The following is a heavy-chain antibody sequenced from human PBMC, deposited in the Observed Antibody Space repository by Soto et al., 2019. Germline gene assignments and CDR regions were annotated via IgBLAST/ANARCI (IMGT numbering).Heavy chain of an antibody. J-gene: IGHJ3*02. CDR2: ISWNSGSI. D-gene: IGHD2-15*01. CDR3: AKDRGYCSGGSCYGDAFDI. CDR1: GFTFSSYA. V-gene: IGHV3-9*01. Sequence: GGSLRLSCAASGFTFSSYAMSWVRQAPGKGLEWVSGISWNSGSIGYADSVKGRFTISRDNAKNSLYLQMNSLRAEDTALYYCAKDRGYCSGGSCYGDAFDIWGQGTMVTVSS.